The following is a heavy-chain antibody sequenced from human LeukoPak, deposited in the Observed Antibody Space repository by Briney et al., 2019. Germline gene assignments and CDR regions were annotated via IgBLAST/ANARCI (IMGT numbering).Heavy chain of an antibody. CDR3: AKGEPGPLAVAGRSYYYYGMDV. D-gene: IGHD6-19*01. Sequence: GRSLRLSCAASGFTFSSYGMHWVRQAPGKGLEWVAVISYDGSNKYYADSGKGRFTISRDNSKNTLYLQMNSLRAEDTAVYYCAKGEPGPLAVAGRSYYYYGMDVWGQGTTVTVSS. CDR2: ISYDGSNK. J-gene: IGHJ6*02. CDR1: GFTFSSYG. V-gene: IGHV3-30*18.